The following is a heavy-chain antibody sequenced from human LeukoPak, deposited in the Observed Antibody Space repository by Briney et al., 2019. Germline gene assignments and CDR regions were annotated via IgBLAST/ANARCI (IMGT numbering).Heavy chain of an antibody. J-gene: IGHJ4*02. V-gene: IGHV4-39*01. CDR3: AGQGGGVALDY. D-gene: IGHD2-8*01. CDR2: IHYDGSTS. CDR1: GGSMRTTSYY. Sequence: PSETLSLTCIVSGGSMRTTSYYWDWLRQPPGKGLEWIGTIHYDGSTSHYTPSLKSRVTIFVDTAKNHFSLNLSSVTAADTAVYYCAGQGGGVALDYWGQGMLVTVSS.